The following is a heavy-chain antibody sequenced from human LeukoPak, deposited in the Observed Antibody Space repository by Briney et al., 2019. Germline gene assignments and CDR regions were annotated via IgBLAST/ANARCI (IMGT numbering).Heavy chain of an antibody. J-gene: IGHJ5*02. CDR3: ARVQSRLSWFDP. V-gene: IGHV4-39*07. Sequence: SETLSLTCTVSGGSISSSSYYWGWIRQPPGNGLEWIGSIYYSGSTYYNPSLRSRVSISLDTSKNQFSLRLGSVAAADTSVYYCARVQSRLSWFDPWGQGTLVTVSS. CDR2: IYYSGST. CDR1: GGSISSSSYY.